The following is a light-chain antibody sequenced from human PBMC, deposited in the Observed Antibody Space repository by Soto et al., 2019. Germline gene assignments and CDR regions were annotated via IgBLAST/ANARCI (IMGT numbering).Light chain of an antibody. J-gene: IGKJ1*01. CDR3: QYYGSSST. Sequence: DIQMTQSPSSLSASVGDRVTITCRASQSIDNYLSWYQQIPGKAPKLLIYAASNLHRGVPSRFSGSGSGTEFTLTISRREPADFAVYYCQYYGSSSTFGQGTKVDIK. CDR1: QSIDNY. CDR2: AAS. V-gene: IGKV1-39*02.